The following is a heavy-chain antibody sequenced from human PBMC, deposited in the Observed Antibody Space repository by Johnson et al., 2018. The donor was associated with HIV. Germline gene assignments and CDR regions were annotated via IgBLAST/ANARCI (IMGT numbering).Heavy chain of an antibody. D-gene: IGHD1-26*01. CDR1: GFTFSSYW. Sequence: QVQLVESGGGLVQPGGSLRLSCAASGFTFSSYWMSWVRQAPGKGLEWVAVIWYDGSNKYYADSVKGRFTISRDNSKNTLYLQMNSLRAEDTAVYYCAKTRIVRANEDAFDIWGQGTMVTVSS. V-gene: IGHV3-33*08. CDR2: IWYDGSNK. J-gene: IGHJ3*02. CDR3: AKTRIVRANEDAFDI.